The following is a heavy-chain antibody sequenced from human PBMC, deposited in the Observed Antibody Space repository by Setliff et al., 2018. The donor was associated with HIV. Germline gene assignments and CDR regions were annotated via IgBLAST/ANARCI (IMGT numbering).Heavy chain of an antibody. J-gene: IGHJ6*03. V-gene: IGHV3-66*01. Sequence: GGSLRLSCAASGFTVSSNYMGWVRQAPGMGLEWVSVIYSDGRTNYADSVKGRFTISRDNSKNTVYLQMNSLRAEDTAVYYCARDGSEDEPYYDYYYMDVWGKGTTVTVSS. D-gene: IGHD3-10*01. CDR3: ARDGSEDEPYYDYYYMDV. CDR1: GFTVSSNY. CDR2: IYSDGRT.